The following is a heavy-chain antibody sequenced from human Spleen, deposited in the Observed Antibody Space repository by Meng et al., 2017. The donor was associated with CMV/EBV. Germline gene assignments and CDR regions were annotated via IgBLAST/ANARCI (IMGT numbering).Heavy chain of an antibody. D-gene: IGHD1-14*01. CDR3: ARDRGNLDYYFDF. Sequence: SETLSLTCTVSGYSISSGYYWSWIRQPPGKGLEWIGYINYRGSTNYNPSLKSRVTISLDTSKNQFSLKVRSVTAADAAVYYCARDRGNLDYYFDFWGQGTLVTVSS. J-gene: IGHJ4*02. V-gene: IGHV4-61*01. CDR2: INYRGST. CDR1: GYSISSGYY.